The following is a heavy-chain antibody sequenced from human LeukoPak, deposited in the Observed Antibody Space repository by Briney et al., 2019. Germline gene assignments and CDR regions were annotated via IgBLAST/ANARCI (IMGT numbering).Heavy chain of an antibody. J-gene: IGHJ5*02. CDR3: ARAYRMRDCSSTSCYGLFDP. CDR2: IYYSGGT. Sequence: PSETLSLTCTVSGGSISSSSYYWGWIRQPPGKGLEWIGSIYYSGGTYYNPSLKSRVTISVDTSKNQFSLKLSSVTAADTAVYYCARAYRMRDCSSTSCYGLFDPWGQGTLVTVSS. V-gene: IGHV4-39*01. D-gene: IGHD2-2*01. CDR1: GGSISSSSYY.